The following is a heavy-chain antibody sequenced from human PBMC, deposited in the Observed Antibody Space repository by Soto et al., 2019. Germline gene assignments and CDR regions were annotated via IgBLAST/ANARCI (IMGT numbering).Heavy chain of an antibody. V-gene: IGHV3-23*01. J-gene: IGHJ3*02. CDR2: ISGSGGST. D-gene: IGHD3-3*01. Sequence: GGSLRLSCAASGFTFSSYAMSWVRQAPGKGLEWVSAISGSGGSTYYADSVKGRFTISRDNSKNTLYLQMSSLRAEDTAVYYCAKGIFGVVIIGDDAFDIWGQGTMVTVSS. CDR3: AKGIFGVVIIGDDAFDI. CDR1: GFTFSSYA.